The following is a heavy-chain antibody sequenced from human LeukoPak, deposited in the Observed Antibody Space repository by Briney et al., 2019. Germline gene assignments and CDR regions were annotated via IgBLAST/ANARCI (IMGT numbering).Heavy chain of an antibody. CDR2: IRNKLNSYTT. CDR1: GFTFSDHY. Sequence: GGSLRLSCAASGFTFSDHYMDWVRQAPGKGLEWVGRIRNKLNSYTTEYAASVKGRFIISRDDSRTLLYLQVHSLKTEDTAVYYCTRVGRQWPGFDYWGQGTLVTVSS. V-gene: IGHV3-72*01. CDR3: TRVGRQWPGFDY. D-gene: IGHD6-19*01. J-gene: IGHJ4*02.